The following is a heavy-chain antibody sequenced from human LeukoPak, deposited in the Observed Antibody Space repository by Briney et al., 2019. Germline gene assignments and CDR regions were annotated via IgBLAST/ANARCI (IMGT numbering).Heavy chain of an antibody. J-gene: IGHJ5*02. D-gene: IGHD2-2*02. CDR1: GGTFSSYA. Sequence: SVKVSCKATGGTFSSYAISWVRQAHGQGLEWMGRIIPILGIANYAQKFQGRVTITADKSTSTAYMELSSLRSEDTAVYYCARSVVVPAAILDWFDPWGQGTLVTVSS. CDR3: ARSVVVPAAILDWFDP. V-gene: IGHV1-69*04. CDR2: IIPILGIA.